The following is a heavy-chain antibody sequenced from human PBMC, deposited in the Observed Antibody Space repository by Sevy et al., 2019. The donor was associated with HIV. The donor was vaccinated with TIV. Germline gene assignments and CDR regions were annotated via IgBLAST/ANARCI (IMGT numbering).Heavy chain of an antibody. J-gene: IGHJ4*02. Sequence: SETLSLTCSVSGGSISSYFWTWVRQSPGKGLEWIGNIYLTGNTDYSPYLKSRVTLSLDTSKSQFSLTLKSVTAADTAIYFCARDSTTRPRVLDYWGQRTLVTVSS. CDR3: ARDSTTRPRVLDY. CDR1: GGSISSYF. V-gene: IGHV4-59*01. CDR2: IYLTGNT. D-gene: IGHD1-1*01.